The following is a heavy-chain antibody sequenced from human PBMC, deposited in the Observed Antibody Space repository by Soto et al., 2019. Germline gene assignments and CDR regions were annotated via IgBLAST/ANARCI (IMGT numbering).Heavy chain of an antibody. CDR2: ISGSGGST. CDR1: GFTFSSYA. J-gene: IGHJ4*02. Sequence: GGSPRLSCPASGFTFSSYAMSWVRQAPGKGLEWVSIISGSGGSTYYADSVKGRFTISRDNSKNTLYLQMNSLRAEDTAVYYCAKCGERCMHNPLDYWGQGTLVTVSS. V-gene: IGHV3-23*01. CDR3: AKCGERCMHNPLDY. D-gene: IGHD2-8*01.